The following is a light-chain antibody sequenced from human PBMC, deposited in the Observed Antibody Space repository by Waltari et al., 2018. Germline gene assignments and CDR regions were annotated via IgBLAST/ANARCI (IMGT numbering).Light chain of an antibody. CDR3: QQRSIWPLT. Sequence: EIVLTQSPDTLSLAPGERATLPCRSSQSISRYLGWYQQKPGQAPRLLIYDASNRATGIPARFSCSGYGTDFTLTISSLEPEYFALYYCQQRSIWPLTFGGGTKVEI. V-gene: IGKV3-11*01. J-gene: IGKJ4*01. CDR2: DAS. CDR1: QSISRY.